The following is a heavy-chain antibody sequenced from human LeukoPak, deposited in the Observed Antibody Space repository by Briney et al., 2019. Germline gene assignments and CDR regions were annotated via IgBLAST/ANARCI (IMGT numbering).Heavy chain of an antibody. CDR1: GGSISSSSYY. D-gene: IGHD4-17*01. CDR2: IYYSGST. CDR3: ARRTTVTTRGYGEYYFDY. V-gene: IGHV4-39*01. J-gene: IGHJ4*02. Sequence: PSETLSLTCTATGGSISSSSYYWGWIRQPPGKGLEWIGSIYYSGSTYYNPSLKSRVTISVDTSKNQFSLKLSSVTAADTAVYYCARRTTVTTRGYGEYYFDYWGQGTLVTVSS.